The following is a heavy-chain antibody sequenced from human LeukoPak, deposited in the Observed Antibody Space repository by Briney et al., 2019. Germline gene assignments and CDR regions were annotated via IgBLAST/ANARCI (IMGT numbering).Heavy chain of an antibody. J-gene: IGHJ5*02. D-gene: IGHD4-17*01. CDR3: AGDYGDSVGFDP. Sequence: ASVKVSCKVSGYTLTELSMHWVRQAPGKGLEWMGGFDPEDGETIYAQKFQGRVTMTEDTSTDTAYMELSSLRSDDTAVYYCAGDYGDSVGFDPWGQGTLVTVSS. CDR2: FDPEDGET. CDR1: GYTLTELS. V-gene: IGHV1-24*01.